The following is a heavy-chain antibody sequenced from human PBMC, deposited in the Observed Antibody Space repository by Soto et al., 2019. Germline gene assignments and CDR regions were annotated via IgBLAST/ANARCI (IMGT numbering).Heavy chain of an antibody. D-gene: IGHD3-22*01. CDR3: ARDHYDSSGYFDY. V-gene: IGHV3-33*01. J-gene: IGHJ4*02. CDR1: GFTFSSYG. CDR2: IWYDGSNK. Sequence: GESLRLSCGASGFTFSSYGMHWVRQAPGKGVEWVAVIWYDGSNKYYADSVKGRFTISIDNSKNTLYLQMNSLRAEDTAVYSCARDHYDSSGYFDYWGQGTLVTVSS.